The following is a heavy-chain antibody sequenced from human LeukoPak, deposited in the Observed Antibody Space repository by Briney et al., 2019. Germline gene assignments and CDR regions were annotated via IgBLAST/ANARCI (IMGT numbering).Heavy chain of an antibody. Sequence: PGGSLRLSCRVSGITLSNYGMSWVRQAPGKGLEWVAGISGSGGSTNYADSVKGRFTISRHNSKNTLYLQMNSLRAEDTAVYYCARGHATAGYYYYGMDVWGQGTTVTVSS. CDR2: ISGSGGST. J-gene: IGHJ6*02. CDR1: GITLSNYG. CDR3: ARGHATAGYYYYGMDV. D-gene: IGHD1-14*01. V-gene: IGHV3-23*01.